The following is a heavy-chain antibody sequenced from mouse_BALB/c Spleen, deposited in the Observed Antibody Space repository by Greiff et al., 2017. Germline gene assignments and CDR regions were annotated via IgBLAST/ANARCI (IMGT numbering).Heavy chain of an antibody. Sequence: DVHLVESGGDLVKPGGSLKLSCAASGFTFSSYGMSWVRQTPDKRLEWVATISSGGSYTYYPDSVKGRFTISRDNAKNTLYLQMSSLKSEDTAMYYCARQHMITTEGFAYWGQGTLVTVSA. CDR1: GFTFSSYG. CDR2: ISSGGSYT. CDR3: ARQHMITTEGFAY. D-gene: IGHD2-4*01. V-gene: IGHV5-6*01. J-gene: IGHJ3*01.